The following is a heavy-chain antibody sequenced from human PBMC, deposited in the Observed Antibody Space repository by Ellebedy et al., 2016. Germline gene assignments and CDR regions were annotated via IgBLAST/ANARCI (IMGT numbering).Heavy chain of an antibody. CDR2: LKPDGSEI. CDR3: ATGNPSSSMVFGEGFDY. D-gene: IGHD3-10*01. Sequence: GESLKISCAASGFGFSSYWMSWVRQAPGKGLEWVAKLKPDGSEIFHVDSVKGRFTISRDNAKSTVSLQMNSLTADDTAVYYCATGNPSSSMVFGEGFDYWGQGTLVAVSS. J-gene: IGHJ4*02. V-gene: IGHV3-7*03. CDR1: GFGFSSYW.